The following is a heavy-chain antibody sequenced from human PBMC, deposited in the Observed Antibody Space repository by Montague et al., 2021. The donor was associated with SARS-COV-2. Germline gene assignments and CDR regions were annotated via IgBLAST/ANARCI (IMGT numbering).Heavy chain of an antibody. V-gene: IGHV3-66*02. CDR3: AGGASGYDRVFDF. D-gene: IGHD5-12*01. CDR2: IYSGGTT. J-gene: IGHJ4*02. Sequence: SPRLSCAASGFTVSDNYMSWVRQAPGKGLEWVSVIYSGGTTYYADSVKGRFTISRDNSKNTLYLQMNSLGPEDTAVYYCAGGASGYDRVFDFWGQGTLVTVSS. CDR1: GFTVSDNY.